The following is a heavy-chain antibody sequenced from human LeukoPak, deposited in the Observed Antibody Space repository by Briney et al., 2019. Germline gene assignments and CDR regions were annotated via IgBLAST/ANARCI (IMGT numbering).Heavy chain of an antibody. Sequence: SETLSLTCTVSGGSISSSSYYWGWIRQPPGKGLEWIGSIYYSGSTYYNPSLKSRVTISVDTSKNQFSLKLSSVTAADTAVYYCARDLDYYDSTWFDPWGQGTLVTVSS. D-gene: IGHD3-22*01. J-gene: IGHJ5*02. CDR2: IYYSGST. CDR3: ARDLDYYDSTWFDP. CDR1: GGSISSSSYY. V-gene: IGHV4-39*07.